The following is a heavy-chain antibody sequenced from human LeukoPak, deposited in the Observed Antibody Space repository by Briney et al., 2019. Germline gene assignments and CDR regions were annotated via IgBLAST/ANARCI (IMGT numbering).Heavy chain of an antibody. CDR1: GFTFTAYH. CDR3: ARNTAMVIGLFDY. J-gene: IGHJ4*02. Sequence: ASVKVSCKASGFTFTAYHMHWVRQAPGQGLEWMGWINPNSGGTNYAQKFQDRVTMTRDTSISTAYMELSRLRSDDTAVYYCARNTAMVIGLFDYWGQGTLVTVSS. CDR2: INPNSGGT. V-gene: IGHV1-2*02. D-gene: IGHD5-18*01.